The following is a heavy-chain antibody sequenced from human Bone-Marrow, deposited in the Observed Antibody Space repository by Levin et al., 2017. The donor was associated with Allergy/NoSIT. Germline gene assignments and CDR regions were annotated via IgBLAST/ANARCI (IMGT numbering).Heavy chain of an antibody. CDR3: ARDLGGVAAAGTWDYYYSGLDV. J-gene: IGHJ6*02. CDR1: RFMFTNYG. Sequence: GGSLRLSCAASRFMFTNYGIHWVRQAPGKGLEWVAVIWYDGTNKFYADSVKGRFTISRDNSKNMLYLQMNSLRAEDTAVYYCARDLGGVAAAGTWDYYYSGLDVWGQGTTVTVSS. CDR2: IWYDGTNK. D-gene: IGHD6-13*01. V-gene: IGHV3-33*01.